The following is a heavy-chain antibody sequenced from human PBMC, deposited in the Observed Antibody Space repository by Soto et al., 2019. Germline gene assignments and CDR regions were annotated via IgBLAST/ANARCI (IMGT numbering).Heavy chain of an antibody. Sequence: GGSLRLSCAASGFTFSSYAMSWVRQAPGKGLEWVSAISGSGGSTYYADSVKGRFTISRDNSKNTLYLKMNSLRAEDTAVYYCTTDSYSTMIVVRFDYWGHGTLVTVSA. CDR2: ISGSGGST. CDR3: TTDSYSTMIVVRFDY. CDR1: GFTFSSYA. V-gene: IGHV3-23*01. D-gene: IGHD3-22*01. J-gene: IGHJ4*01.